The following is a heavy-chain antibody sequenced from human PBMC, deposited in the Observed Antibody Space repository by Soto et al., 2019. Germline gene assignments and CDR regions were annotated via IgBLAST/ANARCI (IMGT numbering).Heavy chain of an antibody. CDR3: AKAGSDYYDSSGYYEPVDY. CDR2: ISGSGGST. Sequence: VQLVESGGGVVQPGRSLRLSCAASGFTFSSYGMHWVRQAPGKGLEWVSAISGSGGSTYYADSVKGRFTISRDNSKNTLYLQMNSLRAEDTAVYYCAKAGSDYYDSSGYYEPVDYWGQGTLVTVSS. V-gene: IGHV3-23*04. CDR1: GFTFSSYG. D-gene: IGHD3-22*01. J-gene: IGHJ4*02.